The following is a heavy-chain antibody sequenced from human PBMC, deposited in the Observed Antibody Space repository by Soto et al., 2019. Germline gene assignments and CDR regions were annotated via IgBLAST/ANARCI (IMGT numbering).Heavy chain of an antibody. CDR1: GGSISSYY. V-gene: IGHV4-59*01. Sequence: SETLSLTCTVSGGSISSYYWSWIRQPPGKGLEWIGYIYYSGSTNYNPSLKSRVTISVDTSKNQFSLKLSSVTAADTAVYYCASQVAYDYIWGSYPAPGAFGIWGQGTMVTVSS. J-gene: IGHJ3*02. D-gene: IGHD3-16*02. CDR2: IYYSGST. CDR3: ASQVAYDYIWGSYPAPGAFGI.